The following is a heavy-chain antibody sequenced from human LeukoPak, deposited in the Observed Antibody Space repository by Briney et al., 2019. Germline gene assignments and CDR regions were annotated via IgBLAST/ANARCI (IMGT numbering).Heavy chain of an antibody. J-gene: IGHJ3*02. V-gene: IGHV4-39*07. D-gene: IGHD6-13*01. CDR3: ARNRAAAGPNDAFDI. CDR2: SYYSGST. CDR1: GGSISSSSYY. Sequence: SETLSLTCTVSGGSISSSSYYWGWIRQPPGKGLEWIGYSYYSGSTYYNPSLKSRVTISVDTSKNQFSLKLISVTAADTAVYYCARNRAAAGPNDAFDIWGQGTMVTVSS.